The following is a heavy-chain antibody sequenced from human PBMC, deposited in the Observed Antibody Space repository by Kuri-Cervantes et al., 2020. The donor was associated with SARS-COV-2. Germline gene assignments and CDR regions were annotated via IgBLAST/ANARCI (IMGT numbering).Heavy chain of an antibody. CDR3: ARLIGYSGYDYSFGYFDY. J-gene: IGHJ4*02. CDR1: GGSFSGYY. CDR2: INHSGST. Sequence: SETLSLTCAVYGGSFSGYYWSWIRQPPGKGLEWIGEINHSGSTNYNPSLKSRVTISVDTSKNQFSLELSSVTAADTAVYYCARLIGYSGYDYSFGYFDYWGQGTLVTVSS. V-gene: IGHV4-34*01. D-gene: IGHD5-12*01.